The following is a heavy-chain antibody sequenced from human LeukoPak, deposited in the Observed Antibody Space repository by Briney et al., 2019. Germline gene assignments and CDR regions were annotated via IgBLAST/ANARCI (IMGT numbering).Heavy chain of an antibody. CDR1: GGTFSSYA. D-gene: IGHD3-22*01. J-gene: IGHJ4*02. CDR3: ARAVVVITTGGYYFDY. CDR2: IIPIFGTA. Sequence: RASVKVSCKASGGTFSSYAISWVRQAPGQGLEWMGAIIPIFGTANYAQKFQGRVTITADKSTSTAYMELSSLRSEDTAVYYCARAVVVITTGGYYFDYWGQGTLVTVSS. V-gene: IGHV1-69*06.